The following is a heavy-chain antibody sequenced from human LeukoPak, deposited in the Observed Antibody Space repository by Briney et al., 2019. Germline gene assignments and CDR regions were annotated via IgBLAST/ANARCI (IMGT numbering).Heavy chain of an antibody. CDR1: GYTFTGYY. CDR2: INPNSGGT. V-gene: IGHV1-2*02. J-gene: IGHJ3*02. CDR3: ARHSSGWYEDAFDI. D-gene: IGHD6-19*01. Sequence: ASVKVSCKASGYTFTGYYMHWVRQAPGQGLEWVGWINPNSGGTNYAQKFQGRVTMTRDTSISTAYMELSRLRSDDTAVYYCARHSSGWYEDAFDIWGQGTMVTVSS.